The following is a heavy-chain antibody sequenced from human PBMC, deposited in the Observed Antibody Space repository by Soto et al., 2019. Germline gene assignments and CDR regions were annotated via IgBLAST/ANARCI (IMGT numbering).Heavy chain of an antibody. Sequence: PTGTLSLTCTVSDGSISNFYWSWIRQPPGKGLEWIGYISSSGNTNYNPSLKSRVSISVDTSKNQFSLNLTSVTAADTGVYYCARAPMVLTRSYFDSWGQGTPVTVSS. CDR3: ARAPMVLTRSYFDS. J-gene: IGHJ4*02. D-gene: IGHD3-22*01. V-gene: IGHV4-59*01. CDR1: DGSISNFY. CDR2: ISSSGNT.